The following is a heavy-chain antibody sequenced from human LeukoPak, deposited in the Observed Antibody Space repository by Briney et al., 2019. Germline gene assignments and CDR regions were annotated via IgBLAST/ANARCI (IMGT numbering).Heavy chain of an antibody. CDR2: IYTRGSI. J-gene: IGHJ4*02. D-gene: IGHD1-1*01. V-gene: IGHV4-4*07. Sequence: SETLSLTCTVSGGSIYSYYWSWIRQPAGKGLEWIGRIYTRGSINYNPSLKSRVTMSVDTSKNRFSLNLSSVTAADTAVYYCARGKVGTDFDYWGQGTLVTVSS. CDR3: ARGKVGTDFDY. CDR1: GGSIYSYY.